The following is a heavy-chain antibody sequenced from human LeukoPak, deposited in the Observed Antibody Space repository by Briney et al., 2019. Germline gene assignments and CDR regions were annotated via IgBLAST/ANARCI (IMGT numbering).Heavy chain of an antibody. Sequence: ASVKVSCKASGYTFTSYGISWVRQAPGQGLEWMGWISAYNGNTNYAQKLQGRVTMTTDTSTSTAYMELRSLRSDDTAVYYCARMGDYDILTGYYHYYFDYWGQGTLFTVSS. CDR1: GYTFTSYG. D-gene: IGHD3-9*01. CDR2: ISAYNGNT. V-gene: IGHV1-18*01. CDR3: ARMGDYDILTGYYHYYFDY. J-gene: IGHJ4*02.